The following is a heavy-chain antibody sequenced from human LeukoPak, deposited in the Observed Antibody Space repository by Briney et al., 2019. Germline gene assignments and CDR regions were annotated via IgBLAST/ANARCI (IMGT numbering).Heavy chain of an antibody. Sequence: GGSLRLSCAASGFTFSSYEMNWVRQAPGKGLEWVSYISSSGSTIYYADSVKGRFTISRDNAKNSLYLQMNSLRAEDTAVYYCARSEPLRYYGSGSYFDYWGQGTLVTVSS. J-gene: IGHJ4*02. V-gene: IGHV3-48*03. CDR3: ARSEPLRYYGSGSYFDY. CDR1: GFTFSSYE. D-gene: IGHD3-10*01. CDR2: ISSSGSTI.